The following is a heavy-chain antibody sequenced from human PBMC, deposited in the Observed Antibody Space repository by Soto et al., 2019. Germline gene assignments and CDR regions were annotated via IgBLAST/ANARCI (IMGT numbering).Heavy chain of an antibody. CDR3: AREVVVVAANIHNWFDP. CDR1: GGSVSSGSYY. CDR2: IYYSGST. V-gene: IGHV4-61*01. Sequence: SETLSLTCTVSGGSVSSGSYYWSWIRQPPGKGLEWIGYIYYSGSTNYNPSLKSRVTISVDTSKNQFSLKLSSVTAADTAVYYCAREVVVVAANIHNWFDPRGQGTLVIVSA. J-gene: IGHJ5*02. D-gene: IGHD2-15*01.